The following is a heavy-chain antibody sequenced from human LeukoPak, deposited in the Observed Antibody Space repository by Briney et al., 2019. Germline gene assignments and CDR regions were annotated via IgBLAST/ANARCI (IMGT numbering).Heavy chain of an antibody. D-gene: IGHD3-22*01. CDR3: AKRGVVIRVILVGFHKEAYYFDS. J-gene: IGHJ4*02. CDR1: GITLSNYG. CDR2: ISGGAGGT. Sequence: GGSLRLSCAVSGITLSNYGMSWVRQAPGKRLEWIAGISGGAGGTSYADSVKGRFTISRDNNRNTLYLQMNSLRAEDTAVYFCAKRGVVIRVILVGFHKEAYYFDSWGQGALVTVSS. V-gene: IGHV3-23*01.